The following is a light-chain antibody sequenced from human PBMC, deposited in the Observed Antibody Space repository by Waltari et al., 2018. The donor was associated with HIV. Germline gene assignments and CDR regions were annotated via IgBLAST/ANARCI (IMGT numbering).Light chain of an antibody. CDR2: AAS. V-gene: IGKV1-12*01. CDR3: QQASSFPRT. Sequence: DIQMTQSPSSVSASVGDRVSITCRASQDIGTWLAWFQQKPGGAPKRLIYAASALQSGVPSRFSGSGSGTDFTLTISSLEPEDFATYFCQQASSFPRTFGPGTKVDVK. J-gene: IGKJ3*01. CDR1: QDIGTW.